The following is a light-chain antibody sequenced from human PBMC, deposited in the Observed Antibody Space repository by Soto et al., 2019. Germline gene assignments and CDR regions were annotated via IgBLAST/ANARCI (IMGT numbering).Light chain of an antibody. CDR3: QQRSNWPLT. CDR2: DAS. V-gene: IGKV3-11*01. CDR1: QSVSSY. Sequence: EIVLTQSPATLSLSPGERATLSCRASQSVSSYLAWYQQKPGQAPRLLIHDASNRATGFPARFSGSGSGTDFTPTISSLEPEDVAVYYCQQRSNWPLTFGGGTKVEIK. J-gene: IGKJ4*01.